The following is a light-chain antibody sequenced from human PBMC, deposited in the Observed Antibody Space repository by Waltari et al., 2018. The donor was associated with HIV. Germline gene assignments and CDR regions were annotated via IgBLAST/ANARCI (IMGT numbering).Light chain of an antibody. CDR1: QSIRSN. CDR3: QQYNNWPLT. V-gene: IGKV3-15*01. CDR2: GAS. J-gene: IGKJ4*01. Sequence: EIVMAQSPVTLSVSPGERATLSCSASQSIRSNLAWYQQKPGQAPRLLIYGASTRATGIPARFRGSGSGTEFTLTISSLQSEDFAVYYCQQYNNWPLTFGGGTKVEIK.